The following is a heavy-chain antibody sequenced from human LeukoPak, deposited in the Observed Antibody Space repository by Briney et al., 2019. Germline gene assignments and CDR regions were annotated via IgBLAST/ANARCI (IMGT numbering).Heavy chain of an antibody. J-gene: IGHJ6*03. CDR1: GFTFSSYS. CDR3: ARVTLGGLNYYYMDV. V-gene: IGHV3-21*01. Sequence: NPGGSLRLSCAASGFTFSSYSMNWVRQAPGKGLEWVSSISSSSSYIYYADSAKGRFTISRDNAKNSLYLQMNSLRAEDTAVYYCARVTLGGLNYYYMDVWGKGTTVTVSS. CDR2: ISSSSSYI. D-gene: IGHD6-25*01.